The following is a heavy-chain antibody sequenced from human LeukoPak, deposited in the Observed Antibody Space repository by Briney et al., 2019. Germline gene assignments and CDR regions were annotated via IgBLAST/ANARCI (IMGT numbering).Heavy chain of an antibody. D-gene: IGHD5-12*01. V-gene: IGHV3-23*01. CDR3: ARAGGEWLRGGWFDP. CDR2: ISGSGGST. J-gene: IGHJ5*02. Sequence: GGSLRLSCAASGFTFSSYAMSWVRQAPGKGLEWVSAISGSGGSTYYADSVKGRFTISRDNSKNTLYLQMNSLRAEDTAVYYCARAGGEWLRGGWFDPWGQGTLVTVSS. CDR1: GFTFSSYA.